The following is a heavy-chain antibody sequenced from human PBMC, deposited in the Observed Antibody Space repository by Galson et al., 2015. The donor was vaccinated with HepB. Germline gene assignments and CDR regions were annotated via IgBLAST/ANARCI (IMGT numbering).Heavy chain of an antibody. V-gene: IGHV3-23*01. J-gene: IGHJ6*02. D-gene: IGHD6-13*01. Sequence: SLRLSCAASGFTFSSYAMSWVRQAPGKGLEWVSAISGSGGSTYYADSVKGRFTISRDNSKNTLYLQMNSLRAEDTAVYYCAKVYSSSWYVYYYGMDVWGQGTTVTVSS. CDR3: AKVYSSSWYVYYYGMDV. CDR1: GFTFSSYA. CDR2: ISGSGGST.